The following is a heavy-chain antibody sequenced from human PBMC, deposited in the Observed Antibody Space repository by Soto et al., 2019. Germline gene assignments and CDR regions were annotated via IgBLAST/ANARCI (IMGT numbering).Heavy chain of an antibody. Sequence: SETLSLTCTVSGGSISSSSYYWGWIRQPPGKGLEWIGSIYYSGSTYYNPSLKSRVTISVDTSKNHFSLSLSSVTAADTAVYYCARLRYYASGFLDYWGQGTLVTVSS. CDR1: GGSISSSSYY. J-gene: IGHJ4*01. CDR2: IYYSGST. CDR3: ARLRYYASGFLDY. D-gene: IGHD3-10*01. V-gene: IGHV4-39*02.